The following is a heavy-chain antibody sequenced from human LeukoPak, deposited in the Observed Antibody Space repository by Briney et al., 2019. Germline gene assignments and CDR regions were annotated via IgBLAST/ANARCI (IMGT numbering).Heavy chain of an antibody. D-gene: IGHD2-2*02. J-gene: IGHJ6*04. Sequence: SQTLSLTCTVSGGSISSGGYYWSWIRQHPGKGLEWIGYIYYSGSTYYNPSLKSRVTISVDTSKNQFSLKLSSVTAADTAVYHCARDPSNYCSSTSCYKYGTDVWGKGTTVTVSS. V-gene: IGHV4-31*03. CDR2: IYYSGST. CDR1: GGSISSGGYY. CDR3: ARDPSNYCSSTSCYKYGTDV.